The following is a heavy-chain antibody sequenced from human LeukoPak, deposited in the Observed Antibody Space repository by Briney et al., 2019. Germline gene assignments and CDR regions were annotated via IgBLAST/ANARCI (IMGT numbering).Heavy chain of an antibody. V-gene: IGHV1-69*05. J-gene: IGHJ6*03. CDR1: GGTFSSYA. Sequence: ASVKVSCEASGGTFSSYAISWVRQAPGQGLEWMGGIIPIFGTANYAQKFQGRVTITTDESTSTAYMELSSLRSEDTAVYYCARERRPYSSSYMDVWGKGTTVTVSS. CDR2: IIPIFGTA. CDR3: ARERRPYSSSYMDV. D-gene: IGHD6-6*01.